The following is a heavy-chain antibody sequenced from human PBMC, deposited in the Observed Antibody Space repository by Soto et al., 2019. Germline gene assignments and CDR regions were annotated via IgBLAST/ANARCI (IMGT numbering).Heavy chain of an antibody. V-gene: IGHV4-59*01. D-gene: IGHD6-6*01. J-gene: IGHJ6*02. CDR3: ARGFALAAQGMDV. CDR2: IYYSGIT. CDR1: GGSINGFY. Sequence: QVQLQESGPGLVKPSETLSLTCTVSGGSINGFYWSWIRQPPGKGLEWIGYIYYSGITTYNPSLKSRVTISLDTSKNQISLKVSSVTAADTAVYYCARGFALAAQGMDVWGQGTTVTVSS.